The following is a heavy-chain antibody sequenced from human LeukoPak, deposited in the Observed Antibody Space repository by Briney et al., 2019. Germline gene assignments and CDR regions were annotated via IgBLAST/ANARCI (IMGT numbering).Heavy chain of an antibody. D-gene: IGHD5-12*01. J-gene: IGHJ4*02. CDR1: GFTFGSYW. V-gene: IGHV3-7*01. CDR3: ARDLVVATFDY. CDR2: VKLDGSEK. Sequence: GGSLRLSCAASGFTFGSYWMSWVRQAPGKGLEWVANVKLDGSEKSYVDSVQGRFTICRDNAKNSLYLQMNSLRAEDTAVYYCARDLVVATFDYWGQGTLVTVSS.